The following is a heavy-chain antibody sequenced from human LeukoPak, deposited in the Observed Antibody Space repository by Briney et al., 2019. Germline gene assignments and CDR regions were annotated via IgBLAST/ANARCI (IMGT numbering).Heavy chain of an antibody. J-gene: IGHJ4*02. D-gene: IGHD5-12*01. CDR1: GFMSSTFW. CDR2: INQDGSAR. V-gene: IGHV3-7*01. Sequence: SGGSLRLSCAASGFMSSTFWMSWVRQVPGKGLEWVANINQDGSARNSVDSLKGRFTISRDNAKNSVYLQMNSLRAEDTAVYYCAKETGYSGYDYGDYWGQGTLVTVSS. CDR3: AKETGYSGYDYGDY.